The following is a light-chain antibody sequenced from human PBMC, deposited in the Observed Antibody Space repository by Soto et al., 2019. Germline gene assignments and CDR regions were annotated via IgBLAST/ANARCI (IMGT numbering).Light chain of an antibody. CDR2: GAS. CDR3: QQYGSSPFT. Sequence: EIVLTQSPGTLSLSPGERATLSCRASQSVSSSYLAWYQQKPGQAPRLLIYGASSRATSIPARFSGSGSGTDFPLTISRLEHEDFAAYYCQQYGSSPFTFGAGTKVDIK. CDR1: QSVSSSY. J-gene: IGKJ3*01. V-gene: IGKV3-20*01.